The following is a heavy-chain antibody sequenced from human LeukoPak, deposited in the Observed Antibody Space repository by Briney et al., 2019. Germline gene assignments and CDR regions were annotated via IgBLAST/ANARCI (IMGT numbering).Heavy chain of an antibody. CDR2: IYTSGST. D-gene: IGHD4-17*01. V-gene: IGHV4-61*02. Sequence: SQTLSLTCTVSGGSISSGSYYWSWIRKPAGKGLEWIGRIYTSGSTNYNPSLKSRVTISVDTSKNQFSLKLSSVTAADKAVYYSARGFYGAYEDYFDYWGQGTLVTVSS. CDR1: GGSISSGSYY. J-gene: IGHJ4*02. CDR3: ARGFYGAYEDYFDY.